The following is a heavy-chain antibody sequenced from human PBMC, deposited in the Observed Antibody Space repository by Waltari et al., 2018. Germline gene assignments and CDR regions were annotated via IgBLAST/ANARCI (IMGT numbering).Heavy chain of an antibody. CDR3: ARGSSGGDFDY. Sequence: QVQLQESDPGLVKPSETLSLTCTVSGGSISSYYWSWIRQPPGKGLEWIGYIYTSGSTNYNPSLKSRVTISVDTSKNQFSLKLSSVTAADTAVYYCARGSSGGDFDYWGQGTLVTVSS. CDR2: IYTSGST. V-gene: IGHV4-4*09. CDR1: GGSISSYY. J-gene: IGHJ4*02. D-gene: IGHD6-19*01.